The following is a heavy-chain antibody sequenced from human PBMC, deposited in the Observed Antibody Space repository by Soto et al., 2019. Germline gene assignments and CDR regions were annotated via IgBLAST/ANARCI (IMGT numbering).Heavy chain of an antibody. V-gene: IGHV3-23*01. CDR2: TPGSGGSA. CDR1: GFTFGTYA. J-gene: IGHJ4*02. Sequence: PGGSLRLSCAASGFTFGTYAMNWARQAPGKGLEWVSSTPGSGGSAYYADSVRGRFTISRDNSKNTVYLQLDSLRPEDSAIYYCAKGGSSGWFYFDFWGQGTQVT. CDR3: AKGGSSGWFYFDF. D-gene: IGHD6-19*01.